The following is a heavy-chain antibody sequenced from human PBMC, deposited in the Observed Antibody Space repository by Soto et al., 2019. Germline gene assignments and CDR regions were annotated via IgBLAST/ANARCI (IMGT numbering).Heavy chain of an antibody. V-gene: IGHV4-59*01. CDR3: ARGYCSGGSCYPVDY. Sequence: SETLSLTCTVSGGSISSYYWSWIRQPPGKGLEWIGYIYYSGSTNYNPSLKSRVTISVDTSKNQFSLKLSSVTAADTAVYYCARGYCSGGSCYPVDYWGQGTLVPVSS. CDR1: GGSISSYY. CDR2: IYYSGST. D-gene: IGHD2-15*01. J-gene: IGHJ4*02.